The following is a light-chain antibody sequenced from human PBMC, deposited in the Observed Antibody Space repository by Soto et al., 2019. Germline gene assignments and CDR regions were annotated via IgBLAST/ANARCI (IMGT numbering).Light chain of an antibody. Sequence: DIQMTQSPSSLSASVGDRVTITCRARQSISTYLNWYQQKPGKAPKVLIYATSSLHSGVPSRFSGSGSETEFTLTISSLQPEDFATYFCQQTYSTPLTFGGGTKVEIK. CDR1: QSISTY. CDR2: ATS. CDR3: QQTYSTPLT. V-gene: IGKV1-39*01. J-gene: IGKJ4*01.